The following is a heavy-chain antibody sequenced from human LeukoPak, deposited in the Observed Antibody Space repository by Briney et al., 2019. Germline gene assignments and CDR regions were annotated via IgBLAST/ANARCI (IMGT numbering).Heavy chain of an antibody. V-gene: IGHV1-69*05. Sequence: GASVTVSCKACGGTFRSYAISWVRQATGKGLEWMGGIIPIFGTANYAQKFQGRVTITTDESTSTAYMELNSLRSEDTAVYYCARGKSWLPYGWFDPWGQGTLVTVSS. CDR3: ARGKSWLPYGWFDP. D-gene: IGHD5-24*01. CDR1: GGTFRSYA. J-gene: IGHJ5*02. CDR2: IIPIFGTA.